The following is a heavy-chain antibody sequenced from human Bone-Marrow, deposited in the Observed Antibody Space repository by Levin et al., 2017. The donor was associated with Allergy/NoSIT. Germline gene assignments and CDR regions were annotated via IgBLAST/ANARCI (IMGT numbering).Heavy chain of an antibody. CDR3: AKVLSQTANYWYGMDV. CDR1: GSTFSSYP. CDR2: ISQSDGRT. V-gene: IGHV3-23*01. Sequence: GGSLRLSCTASGSTFSSYPMIWVRKAPGKGLEAVSSISQSDGRTYYADSAKGRFTIPRDNSTNMLYLQVNSLRAADTAEYYCAKVLSQTANYWYGMDVWGQGTTVTVSS. J-gene: IGHJ6*02. D-gene: IGHD1-1*01.